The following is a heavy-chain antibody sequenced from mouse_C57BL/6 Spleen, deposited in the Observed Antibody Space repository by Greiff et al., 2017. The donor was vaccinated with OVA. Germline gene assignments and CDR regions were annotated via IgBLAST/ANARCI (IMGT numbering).Heavy chain of an antibody. J-gene: IGHJ3*01. Sequence: EVKLVESGGGLVKPGGSLKLSCAASGFTFSDYGMHWVRQAPEKGLEWVAYISSGSSTIYYADTVKGRFTISRDNAKNTLFLQMTSLRSEDTAMYYCARRYYYGSSYVWFAYWGQGTLVTVSA. CDR2: ISSGSSTI. V-gene: IGHV5-17*01. CDR1: GFTFSDYG. CDR3: ARRYYYGSSYVWFAY. D-gene: IGHD1-1*01.